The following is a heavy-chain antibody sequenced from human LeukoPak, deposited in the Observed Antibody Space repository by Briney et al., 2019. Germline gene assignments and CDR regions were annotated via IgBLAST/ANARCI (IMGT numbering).Heavy chain of an antibody. D-gene: IGHD1-26*01. CDR2: ISWNSGNI. CDR1: GFTFDDYA. CDR3: AKDARTGIVGAIDY. J-gene: IGHJ4*02. V-gene: IGHV3-9*01. Sequence: PGGSLRLSCAASGFTFDDYAMHWVRQAPGKGLEWVSGISWNSGNIGYADSVKGRFTISRDNAKNSLYLQMNSLRGEDTALYYCAKDARTGIVGAIDYWGQGTLVTVSS.